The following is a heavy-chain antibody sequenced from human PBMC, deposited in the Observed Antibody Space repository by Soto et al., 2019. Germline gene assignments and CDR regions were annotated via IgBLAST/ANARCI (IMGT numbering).Heavy chain of an antibody. D-gene: IGHD1-1*01. J-gene: IGHJ4*02. Sequence: ASVKVSCKASGYTFTSYDINWVRQATGQGLEWMGWMNPNSGNTGYAQKFQGRVTMTRNTSISTAYMELSRLRSDDTAVYYCARVRYNWNDVSYFDYWGQGTLVTVSS. CDR1: GYTFTSYD. CDR2: MNPNSGNT. CDR3: ARVRYNWNDVSYFDY. V-gene: IGHV1-8*01.